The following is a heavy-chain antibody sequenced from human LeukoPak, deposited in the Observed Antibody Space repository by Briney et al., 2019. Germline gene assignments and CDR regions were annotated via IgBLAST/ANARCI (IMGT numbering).Heavy chain of an antibody. J-gene: IGHJ6*02. D-gene: IGHD3-9*01. CDR1: GGSISSGSYY. V-gene: IGHV4-61*02. Sequence: SETLSLTCTVSGGSISSGSYYWSWIRQPAGTGLEWIGRIYTSGSTNYNPSPKSRVTISVDTSKNQFSLKLSSVTAADTAVYYCARGGTYYDILTGYYPTGMDVWGQGATVTVSS. CDR3: ARGGTYYDILTGYYPTGMDV. CDR2: IYTSGST.